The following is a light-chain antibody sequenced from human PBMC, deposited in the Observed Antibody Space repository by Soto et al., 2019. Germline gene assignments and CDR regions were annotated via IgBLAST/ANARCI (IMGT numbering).Light chain of an antibody. CDR1: QSIKSY. CDR3: QQSYTTPRT. Sequence: DIQMTQSPSSLSASIGDRVTITCRASQSIKSYLNWYQQRPGKAPKLLISAASSLQSGVPSRFSGSGSGTDFTLTISSLQPEDFATYYCQQSYTTPRTFGGGTKVEIK. CDR2: AAS. J-gene: IGKJ4*01. V-gene: IGKV1-39*01.